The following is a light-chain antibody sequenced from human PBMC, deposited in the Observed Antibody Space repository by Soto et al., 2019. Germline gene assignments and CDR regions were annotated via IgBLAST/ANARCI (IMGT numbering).Light chain of an antibody. CDR2: STN. V-gene: IGLV8-61*01. J-gene: IGLJ3*02. Sequence: QTVVTQEPSFSVSPGGTVTLTCGLSSGSVSTSYYPSWYQQTPGQAPRTLIYSTNTRSSGVPDRFSGSILGNKAALTITGAQADDESDYYCVLYMGSGIPNWVFGGGTKVTVV. CDR1: SGSVSTSYY. CDR3: VLYMGSGIPNWV.